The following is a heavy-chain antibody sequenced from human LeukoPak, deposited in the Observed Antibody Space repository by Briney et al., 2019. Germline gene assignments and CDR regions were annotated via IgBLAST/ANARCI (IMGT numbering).Heavy chain of an antibody. Sequence: GGSLRLSCAASGFTFDDYAMHWVRQAPGKGLEWVSGISWNSGSIGYADSVKGRFTISRDNAKNSLYLQMNSLRLEDTAFYYCVKGRGISVGPPGDRFDPWGQGTLVTVS. V-gene: IGHV3-9*01. CDR3: VKGRGISVGPPGDRFDP. CDR1: GFTFDDYA. D-gene: IGHD6-19*01. J-gene: IGHJ5*02. CDR2: ISWNSGSI.